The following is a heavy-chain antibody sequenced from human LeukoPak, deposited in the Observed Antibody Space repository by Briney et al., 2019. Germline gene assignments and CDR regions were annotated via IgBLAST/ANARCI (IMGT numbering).Heavy chain of an antibody. V-gene: IGHV1-2*02. CDR1: GYTFTGYY. CDR3: ARTAPGAARYYDFWSGYHDAFDI. CDR2: INPNSGGT. D-gene: IGHD3-3*01. Sequence: ASVKVSCKATGYTFTGYYMHWVRQAPGQGLEWMGWINPNSGGTNYAQKLQGRVTMTRNTSISTAYMELSSLRSEDTAVYYCARTAPGAARYYDFWSGYHDAFDIWGQGTMVTVSS. J-gene: IGHJ3*02.